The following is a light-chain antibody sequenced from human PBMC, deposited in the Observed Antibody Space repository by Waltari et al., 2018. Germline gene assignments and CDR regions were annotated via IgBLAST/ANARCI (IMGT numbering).Light chain of an antibody. CDR2: INA. CDR1: SSNIGAGYD. J-gene: IGLJ3*02. CDR3: QSHDSTLSGSRV. V-gene: IGLV1-40*01. Sequence: QSVLTQPPSVSGAPGQRVTISCTGSSSNIGAGYDVHWYQQFPGVAPKLLIYINANRPSGVPDLFSGSKSGTSASLVITGLQAEDEAEYYCQSHDSTLSGSRVFGGGTKLTVL.